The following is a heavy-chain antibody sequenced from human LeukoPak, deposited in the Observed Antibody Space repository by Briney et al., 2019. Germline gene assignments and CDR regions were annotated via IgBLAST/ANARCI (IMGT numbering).Heavy chain of an antibody. Sequence: REASVKVSCKVSGYTLTELSMHWVRQAPGKGLEWMGGFDPEDGETIYAQKFQGRVTMTEDTSTDTAYMELSSLRSEDTAVYYCARDLVVAATPVLIYYYYGMDVWGQGTTVTVSS. CDR3: ARDLVVAATPVLIYYYYGMDV. J-gene: IGHJ6*02. CDR1: GYTLTELS. D-gene: IGHD2-15*01. CDR2: FDPEDGET. V-gene: IGHV1-24*01.